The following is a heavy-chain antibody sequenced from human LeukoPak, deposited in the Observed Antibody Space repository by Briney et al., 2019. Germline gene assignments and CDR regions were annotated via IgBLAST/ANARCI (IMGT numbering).Heavy chain of an antibody. D-gene: IGHD3-22*01. CDR3: AKEYDSSGYPGIGFDY. J-gene: IGHJ4*02. CDR2: ISYDGSNE. CDR1: GFTFSSYG. V-gene: IGHV3-30*18. Sequence: GGSLRLSCAASGFTFSSYGMHWVRQAPGKGLEWVAVISYDGSNEYYADSVKGRFTISRDNSKNTLYLQMNSLRAEDTAVYYCAKEYDSSGYPGIGFDYWGQGTLVTVSS.